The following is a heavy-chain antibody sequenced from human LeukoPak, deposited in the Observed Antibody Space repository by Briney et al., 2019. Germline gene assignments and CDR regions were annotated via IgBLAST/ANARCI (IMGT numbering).Heavy chain of an antibody. Sequence: TSETLSLTCAVSGDSISTSNSYWGWIRQPPGKGLEWIGSIYYSGSTYYNPSLKSRVTISVDTSKNQFSLKLSSVTAADTAVYYCARQKVEMATVPNWFDPWGQGTLVTVSS. D-gene: IGHD5-24*01. V-gene: IGHV4-39*07. CDR2: IYYSGST. CDR1: GDSISTSNSY. J-gene: IGHJ5*02. CDR3: ARQKVEMATVPNWFDP.